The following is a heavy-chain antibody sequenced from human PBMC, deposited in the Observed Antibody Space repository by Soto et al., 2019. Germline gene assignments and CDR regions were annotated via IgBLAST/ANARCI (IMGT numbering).Heavy chain of an antibody. CDR1: GGSINDHY. J-gene: IGHJ4*02. CDR2: ISYSGTT. V-gene: IGHV4-59*11. D-gene: IGHD1-26*01. CDR3: AKTYSGNYFDY. Sequence: LSLTCTVSGGSINDHYWSWIRQPPGKRLEWIGYISYSGTTTYNPSLKSRVTISVDTSKNQFSLKLSSVTAADTAVYYCAKTYSGNYFDYWGQGTPVTVSS.